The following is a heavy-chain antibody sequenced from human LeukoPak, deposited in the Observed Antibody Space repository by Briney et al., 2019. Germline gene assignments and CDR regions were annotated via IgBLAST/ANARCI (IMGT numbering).Heavy chain of an antibody. Sequence: PSETLSLTCTVSGGSISSYYWSWIRQPPGKGLEWIGYIYYSGSTNYNPSLKSRVTLSVDTSKNQFSLKLSSVTAADTAVYYCARGPAGWGYYYMDVWGKGTTVTPSS. V-gene: IGHV4-59*01. CDR3: ARGPAGWGYYYMDV. J-gene: IGHJ6*03. D-gene: IGHD3-16*01. CDR2: IYYSGST. CDR1: GGSISSYY.